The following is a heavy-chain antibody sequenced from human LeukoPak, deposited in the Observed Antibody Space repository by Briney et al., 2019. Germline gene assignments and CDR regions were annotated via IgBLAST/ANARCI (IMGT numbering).Heavy chain of an antibody. CDR2: ISIGNTYI. CDR1: GFPFGRYS. D-gene: IGHD3-22*01. Sequence: GGSLRLSCAPSGFPFGRYSMNGSRQAPGKGLEWVSSISIGNTYIYYADSVKGRFTISRDNAKNSLYLQLNSLRAEDTAVYYCAGSDTIGYLPREWDYWYFDRWGRGTLVTVSS. CDR3: AGSDTIGYLPREWDYWYFDR. J-gene: IGHJ2*01. V-gene: IGHV3-21*03.